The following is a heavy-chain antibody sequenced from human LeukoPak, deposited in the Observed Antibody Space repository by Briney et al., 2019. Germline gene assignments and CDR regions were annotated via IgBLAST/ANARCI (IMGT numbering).Heavy chain of an antibody. V-gene: IGHV1-8*01. D-gene: IGHD7-27*01. J-gene: IGHJ4*02. Sequence: ASVKLSCKASGYTFTNSDINWVRQATGQGLEWMGWMNPNNGITDHAQKFQGRVAMTRDTSTGTAYMELSSLTFEDTAVYYCARGIDAGVDFWGPGTLISVSS. CDR1: GYTFTNSD. CDR3: ARGIDAGVDF. CDR2: MNPNNGIT.